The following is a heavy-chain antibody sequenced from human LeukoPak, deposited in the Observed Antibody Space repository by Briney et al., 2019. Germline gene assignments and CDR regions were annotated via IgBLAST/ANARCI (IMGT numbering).Heavy chain of an antibody. Sequence: ASVKVSCKASGYTFTSYVINWVRQATGQGLEWMGWMNPNSGNTGYAQKFQGRVTMTRNTSISTAYMELSSLRSEDTAVYYCARARMTAAGTRFDYWGQGTLVTVSS. D-gene: IGHD6-13*01. V-gene: IGHV1-8*01. CDR1: GYTFTSYV. CDR3: ARARMTAAGTRFDY. CDR2: MNPNSGNT. J-gene: IGHJ4*02.